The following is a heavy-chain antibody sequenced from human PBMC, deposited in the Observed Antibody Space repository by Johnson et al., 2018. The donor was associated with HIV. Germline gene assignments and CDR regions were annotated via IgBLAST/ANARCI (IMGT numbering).Heavy chain of an antibody. D-gene: IGHD3-22*01. CDR2: IRYDGSNE. CDR1: GFTFSSYG. J-gene: IGHJ3*02. Sequence: QMLLVESGGGLVQPGGSLRLSCAASGFTFSSYGMHWVRQAPGKGLEWVAFIRYDGSNEYYADSVKGRFTISRDNAKNSLYLQMNSLRAEDTALYYCARVIRAYDSSGYAGDAFDIWGQGTMVTVSS. CDR3: ARVIRAYDSSGYAGDAFDI. V-gene: IGHV3-30*02.